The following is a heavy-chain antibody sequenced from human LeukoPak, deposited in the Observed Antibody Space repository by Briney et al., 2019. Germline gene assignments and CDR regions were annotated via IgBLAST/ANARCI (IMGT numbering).Heavy chain of an antibody. CDR2: INHSGST. CDR3: ARHAGYYYDSSGYYYGNWFDP. Sequence: SGTLSLTCAVSGGSISSSNWWSWIRQPPGKGLEWIGEINHSGSTNYNPSLKSRVTISVDTSKNQFSLKLRSVTAADTAVYYCARHAGYYYDSSGYYYGNWFDPWGQGTLVTVSS. J-gene: IGHJ5*02. V-gene: IGHV4-4*02. CDR1: GGSISSSNW. D-gene: IGHD3-22*01.